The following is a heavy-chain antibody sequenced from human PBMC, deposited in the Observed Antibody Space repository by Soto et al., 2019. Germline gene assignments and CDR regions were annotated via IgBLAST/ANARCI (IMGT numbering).Heavy chain of an antibody. CDR3: ARENITIFGVVINPTYDYYGMDV. V-gene: IGHV1-69*06. Sequence: SVKVSCKASGGTFSRYSISWVRQAPGQGLEWMGGIIPIFGTANYAQKFQGRVTITADKSTSTAYMELSSLRSEDTAVYYCARENITIFGVVINPTYDYYGMDVWGQGTTVTVSS. D-gene: IGHD3-3*01. CDR2: IIPIFGTA. CDR1: GGTFSRYS. J-gene: IGHJ6*02.